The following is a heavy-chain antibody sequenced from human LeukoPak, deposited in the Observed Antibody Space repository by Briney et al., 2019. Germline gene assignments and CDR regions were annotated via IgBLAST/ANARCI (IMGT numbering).Heavy chain of an antibody. J-gene: IGHJ4*02. CDR2: INQDGSEK. CDR1: GFTFSSHW. Sequence: PGGSLRLSCAASGFTFSSHWMSWVRQAPGKGLEWVANINQDGSEKHYVDSVKGRFTISRDNAKNSLYLEMSSLRAEDMAVYYCARDHVAPGLILDYWGQGTLVTVSS. CDR3: ARDHVAPGLILDY. V-gene: IGHV3-7*03. D-gene: IGHD3-16*01.